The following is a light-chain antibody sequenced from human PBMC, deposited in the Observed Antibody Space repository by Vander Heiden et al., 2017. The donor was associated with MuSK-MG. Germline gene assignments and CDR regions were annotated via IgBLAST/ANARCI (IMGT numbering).Light chain of an antibody. CDR2: DSS. CDR3: QQYSSSTT. J-gene: IGKJ5*01. V-gene: IGKV3-20*01. Sequence: EIVLTQPQGILSLTPGARATLSRRDSQRVSSSYLAWYQQKPGHAPRLLIYDSSSRATGIPDRFSGSGSGTYFTLTISRLEPEYFAVYYWQQYSSSTTFGQGTQLEIK. CDR1: QRVSSSY.